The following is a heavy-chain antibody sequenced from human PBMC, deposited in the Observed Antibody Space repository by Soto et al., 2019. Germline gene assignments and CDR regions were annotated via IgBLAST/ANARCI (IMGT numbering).Heavy chain of an antibody. J-gene: IGHJ6*02. CDR3: ARDILTGYYYYNGMDV. V-gene: IGHV3-30-3*01. Sequence: GGSLRLSCAASGFTFSSYAMHWVRQAPGKGLEWVAVISYDGSNKYYADSVKGRFTISRDNSKNTLYLQMNSLRAEDTAVYYCARDILTGYYYYNGMDVWGQGTTVTVSS. D-gene: IGHD3-9*01. CDR1: GFTFSSYA. CDR2: ISYDGSNK.